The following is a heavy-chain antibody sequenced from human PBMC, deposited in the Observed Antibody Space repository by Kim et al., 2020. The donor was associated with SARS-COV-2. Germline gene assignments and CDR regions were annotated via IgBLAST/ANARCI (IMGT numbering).Heavy chain of an antibody. CDR2: A. Sequence: ANYAQKSQGRVTITADESTSTAYMELSSLRSEDTAVYYCARAADPYNWFDPWGQGTLVTVSS. CDR3: ARAADPYNWFDP. J-gene: IGHJ5*02. V-gene: IGHV1-69*01.